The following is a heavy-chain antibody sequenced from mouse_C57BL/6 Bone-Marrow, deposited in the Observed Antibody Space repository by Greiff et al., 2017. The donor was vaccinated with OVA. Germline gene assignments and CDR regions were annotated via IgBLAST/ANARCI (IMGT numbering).Heavy chain of an antibody. J-gene: IGHJ2*01. CDR1: GYSITSGYY. D-gene: IGHD1-1*01. CDR2: ISYDGSN. Sequence: EVKLLESGPGLVKPSQSLSLTCSVTGYSITSGYYWNWIRQFPGNKLEWMGYISYDGSNNYNPSLKNRISITRDTSKNQFFLKLNSVTTEDTATYYCARVYGDYWGQGTTLTVSS. V-gene: IGHV3-6*01. CDR3: ARVYGDY.